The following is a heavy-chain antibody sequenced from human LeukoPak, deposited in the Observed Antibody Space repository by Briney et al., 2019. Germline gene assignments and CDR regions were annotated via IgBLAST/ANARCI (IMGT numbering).Heavy chain of an antibody. CDR1: GGTFSSYA. J-gene: IGHJ4*02. Sequence: SVKVYCKASGGTFSSYAISLVRQAPGQGLEWMGGIIPIFGTANYAQKFQGRVTITTDESTSTAYMELSSLRSEDTAVYYCARGGGGPVGDWGQGTLVTVSS. CDR2: IIPIFGTA. D-gene: IGHD2-15*01. CDR3: ARGGGGPVGD. V-gene: IGHV1-69*05.